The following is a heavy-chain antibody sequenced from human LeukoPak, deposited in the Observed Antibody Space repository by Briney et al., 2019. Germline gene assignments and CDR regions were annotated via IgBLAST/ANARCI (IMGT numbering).Heavy chain of an antibody. CDR1: GFIFSSYV. J-gene: IGHJ4*02. V-gene: IGHV3-23*01. CDR3: AKLNLGEMAYFDS. CDR2: ISVGGGDT. D-gene: IGHD3-16*01. Sequence: GGSLRLSCAASGFIFSSYVMGRVRQAPGKGLEWVSSISVGGGDTFASDSVKGRFTITRENSKNTLYLQMTGLRVEDTAVYFCAKLNLGEMAYFDSWGQGTLVTVSS.